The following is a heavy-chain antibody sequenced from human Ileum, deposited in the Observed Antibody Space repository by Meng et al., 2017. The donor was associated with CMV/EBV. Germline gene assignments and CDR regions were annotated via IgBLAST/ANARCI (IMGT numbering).Heavy chain of an antibody. CDR1: GFSVSNIY. Sequence: GGSLRLSCAASGFSVSNIYMTWFRQAPGKGPEWVSVIWYDGATYHADSVRGRFTISRDNAKNSLSLQMNGLRVGDTAVYYCVRKTGGYSDFWGQGTLVTVSS. CDR2: IWYDGAT. CDR3: VRKTGGYSDF. J-gene: IGHJ4*02. D-gene: IGHD7-27*01. V-gene: IGHV3-66*01.